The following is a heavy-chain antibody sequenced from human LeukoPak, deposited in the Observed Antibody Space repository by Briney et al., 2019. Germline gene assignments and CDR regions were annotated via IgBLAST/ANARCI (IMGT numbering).Heavy chain of an antibody. CDR3: ARVIVVVPAAPSWDYMDV. CDR1: GGSFSGYY. Sequence: SETLSLTCAVYGGSFSGYYRSWIRQPPGKGLEWIGEINHSGSTNYNPSLKSRVTISVDTSKNQFSLKLSSVTAADTAVYYCARVIVVVPAAPSWDYMDVWGKGTTVTVSS. CDR2: INHSGST. J-gene: IGHJ6*03. D-gene: IGHD2-2*01. V-gene: IGHV4-34*01.